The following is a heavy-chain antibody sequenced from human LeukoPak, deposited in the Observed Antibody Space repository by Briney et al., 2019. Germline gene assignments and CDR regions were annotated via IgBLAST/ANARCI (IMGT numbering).Heavy chain of an antibody. CDR2: ISSSSSTI. J-gene: IGHJ6*03. D-gene: IGHD3-3*01. CDR1: GFTFSSYS. Sequence: PGGSLRLSCAASGFTFSSYSMNWVRQAPGKGLEWVAYISSSSSTIYYADSVKGRFTISRDNAKNSLYLQMNSLRAEDTSVYYCARAAYYDFWSGPYYYYMDVWGKGTTVTVSS. CDR3: ARAAYYDFWSGPYYYYMDV. V-gene: IGHV3-48*01.